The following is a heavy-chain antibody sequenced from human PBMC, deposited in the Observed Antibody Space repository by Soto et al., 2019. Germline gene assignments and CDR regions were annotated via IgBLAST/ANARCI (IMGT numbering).Heavy chain of an antibody. Sequence: SETLSLTCPVSGDSISSYYWNWIRQPPGKGLEWIGCIYFTGAANYNPSLKSRVTMSVDTSKNQFSLKLTSVTAADTAVYYCARERTPRTGFDYWGQGTLVTVSS. J-gene: IGHJ4*02. D-gene: IGHD1-1*01. CDR3: ARERTPRTGFDY. CDR2: IYFTGAA. CDR1: GDSISSYY. V-gene: IGHV4-59*01.